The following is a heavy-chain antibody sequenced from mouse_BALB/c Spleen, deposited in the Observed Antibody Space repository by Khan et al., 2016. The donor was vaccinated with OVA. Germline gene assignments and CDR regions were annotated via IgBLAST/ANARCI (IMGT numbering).Heavy chain of an antibody. Sequence: QVQLQQSGAELAKPGASVKMSCKASGYTFTSFWMHWVKQRPGQGLEWIGYINPTSGYTDYNEKFKDRATLTADKSSSTAYIQLSSLTSEDSAVYFWTRDRIDYWGQGTTLTVSS. CDR2: INPTSGYT. V-gene: IGHV1-7*01. J-gene: IGHJ2*01. CDR1: GYTFTSFW. CDR3: TRDRIDY.